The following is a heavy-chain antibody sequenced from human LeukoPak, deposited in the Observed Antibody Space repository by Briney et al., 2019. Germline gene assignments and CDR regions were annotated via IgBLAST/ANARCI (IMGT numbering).Heavy chain of an antibody. CDR1: GYTFTSYG. Sequence: SVKDSFKASGYTFTSYGISWVRQAPGQGLEWMGWISAYNGNTNYAQKLQGRVTMTTDTSTSTAYMELRSLRSDDTAVYYCARGRPYYDSSGYLRYWGQGTLVTVSS. J-gene: IGHJ4*02. V-gene: IGHV1-18*01. D-gene: IGHD3-22*01. CDR2: ISAYNGNT. CDR3: ARGRPYYDSSGYLRY.